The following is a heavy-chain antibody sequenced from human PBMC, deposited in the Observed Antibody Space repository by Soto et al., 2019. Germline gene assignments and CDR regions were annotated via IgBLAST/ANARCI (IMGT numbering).Heavy chain of an antibody. V-gene: IGHV3-21*01. D-gene: IGHD2-2*01. CDR1: GFTLGNYN. Sequence: EVRRVESGGGRAKLGESLRLSCAAPGFTLGNYNINGVRQAPGKGLGWVSSIRSRSIDMYYADSVKGRFTISRDDAKNSLSLHMNGLRAEDTAVYFCVRESYPAKAFDIWGQGTMVTVSS. J-gene: IGHJ3*02. CDR3: VRESYPAKAFDI. CDR2: IRSRSIDM.